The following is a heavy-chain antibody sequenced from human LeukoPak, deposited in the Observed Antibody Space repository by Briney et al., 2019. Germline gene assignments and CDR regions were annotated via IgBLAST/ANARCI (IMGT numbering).Heavy chain of an antibody. D-gene: IGHD3-10*01. CDR1: GFTFSNYW. V-gene: IGHV3-7*04. CDR3: ARGITMAN. J-gene: IGHJ4*02. CDR2: IKQDGSER. Sequence: PGGSLRLSCAASGFTFSNYWMTWVRQAPGKGLEWVANIKQDGSERDYVDSVKGRFTISRDDAKNSLYLQMNSLRAEDTAVYYCARGITMANWDQGTLVTVSS.